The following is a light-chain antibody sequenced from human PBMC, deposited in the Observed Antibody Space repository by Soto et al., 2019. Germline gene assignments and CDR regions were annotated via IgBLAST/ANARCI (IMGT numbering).Light chain of an antibody. V-gene: IGLV4-69*01. J-gene: IGLJ2*01. CDR3: QTWGTGILV. Sequence: QLVLTQSPSASASLGASVKLTCTLSSGHSSYAIAWHQQQPEKGPRYLMKLNSDGSHTKGDGIPDRFSGSSPGAERYLTIPCLQSEDEADYYCQTWGTGILVFGGGTKLTVL. CDR1: SGHSSYA. CDR2: LNSDGSH.